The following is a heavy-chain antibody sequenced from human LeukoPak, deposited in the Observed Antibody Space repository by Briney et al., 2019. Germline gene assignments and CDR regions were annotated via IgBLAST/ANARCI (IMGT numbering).Heavy chain of an antibody. CDR1: GGSISSSSYY. CDR3: ARWLAAAGWLGLDY. J-gene: IGHJ4*02. V-gene: IGHV4-39*07. Sequence: SETLSLTCTVSGGSISSSSYYWGWIRQPPGKGLEWIGSIYYSGSTYYSPSLKSRVTISVDTSKNQFSLKLSSVTAADTAVYYCARWLAAAGWLGLDYWGQGTLVTVSS. CDR2: IYYSGST. D-gene: IGHD6-13*01.